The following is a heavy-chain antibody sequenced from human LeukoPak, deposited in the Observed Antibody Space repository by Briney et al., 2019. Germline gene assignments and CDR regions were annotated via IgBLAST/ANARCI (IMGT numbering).Heavy chain of an antibody. J-gene: IGHJ4*02. CDR2: IYPDDSDT. Sequence: GESLHISCKGSGYSFTTYWIGWVRQMPGKGLEWMGIIYPDDSDTRYSPSFQGQVTISADKSISTAYLQWGSLKASDTAMYYCARPSQLVMGIPIGLFDHWGRGTLVTVSS. CDR3: ARPSQLVMGIPIGLFDH. CDR1: GYSFTTYW. D-gene: IGHD3-22*01. V-gene: IGHV5-51*01.